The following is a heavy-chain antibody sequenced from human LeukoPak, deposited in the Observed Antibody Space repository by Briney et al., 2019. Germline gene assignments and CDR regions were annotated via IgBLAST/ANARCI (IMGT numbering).Heavy chain of an antibody. V-gene: IGHV4-34*01. CDR1: GGSFSGYY. J-gene: IGHJ4*02. D-gene: IGHD4-23*01. CDR3: ARGMTTVVVY. CDR2: INHSGST. Sequence: SETLSLTCAVYGGSFSGYYWSWIRQLPGKGLEWIGEINHSGSTNYNPSLKSRVTISVDTSKNQFSLKLSSVTAADTAVYYCARGMTTVVVYWGQGTLVTVSS.